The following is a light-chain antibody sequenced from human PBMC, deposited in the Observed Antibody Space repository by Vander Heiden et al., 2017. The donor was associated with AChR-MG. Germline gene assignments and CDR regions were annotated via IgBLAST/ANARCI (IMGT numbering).Light chain of an antibody. CDR2: DES. CDR1: QSVSSY. V-gene: IGKV3-11*01. CDR3: QQRRNWPPLT. J-gene: IGKJ4*01. Sequence: VFTQSPSTLSLSPGVGATLTSTASQSVSSYLAWYQQQPGQAPALLIYDESNRTTGIPARFSGSGSGTDFTLTISSLGPEDYAVYYYQQRRNWPPLTFGGGTKVEIK.